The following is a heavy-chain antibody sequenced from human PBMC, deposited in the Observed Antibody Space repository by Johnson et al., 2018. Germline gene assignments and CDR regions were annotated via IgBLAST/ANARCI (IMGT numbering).Heavy chain of an antibody. Sequence: QVQLGESGAEVRKPGSSVKVSCKASGGTFSSYAISWVRQAPGQGLEWMGGIIPIFGTANYAQKFQGSVTITADEPTSPASMELSSLGSEDTAVYYGARGGKTVAAAGDYYYGMDVWGQGTTVTVSS. D-gene: IGHD6-13*01. CDR2: IIPIFGTA. V-gene: IGHV1-69*01. CDR1: GGTFSSYA. CDR3: ARGGKTVAAAGDYYYGMDV. J-gene: IGHJ6*02.